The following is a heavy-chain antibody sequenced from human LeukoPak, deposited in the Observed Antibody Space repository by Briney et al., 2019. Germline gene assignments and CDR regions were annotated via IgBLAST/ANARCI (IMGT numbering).Heavy chain of an antibody. J-gene: IGHJ6*03. Sequence: GGSLRLSCAASGFTFSSYGMHWVRQAPGKGLEWVAVISYDGSNKYYADSVKGRFTISRDDAKKSLYLQMNSLRAEDTAVYFCARFSEVYYYVDVWGTGTTATVSS. CDR1: GFTFSSYG. D-gene: IGHD2/OR15-2a*01. V-gene: IGHV3-30*03. CDR3: ARFSEVYYYVDV. CDR2: ISYDGSNK.